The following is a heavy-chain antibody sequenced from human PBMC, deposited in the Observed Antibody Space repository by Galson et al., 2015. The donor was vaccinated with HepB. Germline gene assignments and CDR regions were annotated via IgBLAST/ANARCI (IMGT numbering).Heavy chain of an antibody. V-gene: IGHV3-30-3*01. D-gene: IGHD2-8*01. CDR1: GFTFSSYA. CDR3: AREFVLMVYAGTYYYFDY. J-gene: IGHJ4*02. Sequence: SLRLSCAASGFTFSSYAMHWVRQAPGKGLEWVAVILYDGSNKYYADSVKGRFTISRDNSKNTLYLQMNSLRAEDTAVYYCAREFVLMVYAGTYYYFDYWGQGTLVTVSS. CDR2: ILYDGSNK.